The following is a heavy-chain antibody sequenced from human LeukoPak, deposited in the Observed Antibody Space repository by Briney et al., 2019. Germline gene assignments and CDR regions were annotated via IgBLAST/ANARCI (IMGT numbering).Heavy chain of an antibody. V-gene: IGHV3-23*01. CDR3: ARPLLYYYGSETYFWFDL. J-gene: IGHJ5*02. D-gene: IGHD3-10*01. CDR1: GFTFSSYA. CDR2: ISGSGGST. Sequence: GGSLRLSCAASGFTFSSYAMSWVRQAPGEGLEWVSAISGSGGSTYYADSVKGRFTISRDSAENTLYLQMKSLKAEDTAFYYCARPLLYYYGSETYFWFDLWGQGALVTVSS.